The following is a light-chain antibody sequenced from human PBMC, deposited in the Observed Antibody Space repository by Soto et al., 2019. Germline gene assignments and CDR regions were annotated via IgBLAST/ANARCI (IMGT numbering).Light chain of an antibody. Sequence: DIQLTQSPSFLSASVGDRVTITCRASQGISNYLAWYQQKPGRAPKLLSYAASTFQTGVPSRFSGRGSGTEFTLTISSLQPEDFATYYCQQLNRYPFTFGPGTKVDIK. J-gene: IGKJ3*01. CDR2: AAS. CDR3: QQLNRYPFT. CDR1: QGISNY. V-gene: IGKV1-9*01.